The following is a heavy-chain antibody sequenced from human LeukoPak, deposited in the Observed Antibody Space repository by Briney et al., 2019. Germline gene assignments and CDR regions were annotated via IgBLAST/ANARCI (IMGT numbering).Heavy chain of an antibody. CDR3: ARGDKYYYGSGSWEY. CDR1: GGSISSYY. J-gene: IGHJ4*02. V-gene: IGHV4-59*01. D-gene: IGHD3-10*01. Sequence: PSETLSLTCTVSGGSISSYYWSWIRQPPGKGLEWIGYIYYSGSTNYNPSLKSRVTISVDTSKNQFSLKLSSVTAADTAVYYCARGDKYYYGSGSWEYWGQGTLVTVSS. CDR2: IYYSGST.